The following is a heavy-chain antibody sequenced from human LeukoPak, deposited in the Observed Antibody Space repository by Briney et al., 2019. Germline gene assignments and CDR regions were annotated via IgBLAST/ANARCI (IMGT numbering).Heavy chain of an antibody. V-gene: IGHV3-74*01. Sequence: GGSLRLSCAPSGFTLSTYWMHWVRQVPGKGLVRVSGINTDGSSRSYADSVKGRFTISRDNAKNTLYLQMNSLRAEDTAVYYCARDHSSWEVPSDYWGQGTLVTVSS. D-gene: IGHD6-13*01. J-gene: IGHJ4*02. CDR2: INTDGSSR. CDR3: ARDHSSWEVPSDY. CDR1: GFTLSTYW.